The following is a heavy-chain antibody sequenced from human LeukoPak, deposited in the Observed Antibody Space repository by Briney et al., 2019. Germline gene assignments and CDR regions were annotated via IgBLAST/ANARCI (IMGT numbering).Heavy chain of an antibody. CDR1: GFTFSSYW. V-gene: IGHV3-7*01. CDR2: IKQDGSEK. CDR3: ARDGDANAFDI. J-gene: IGHJ3*02. Sequence: GGSLRLSCAASGFTFSSYWMSSVRQAPGKGLEWVANIKQDGSEKYYVDSVKGRFTISRDNAKNSLYLQMNSLRAEDTAVYYCARDGDANAFDIWGQGTMVTVSS. D-gene: IGHD2-21*02.